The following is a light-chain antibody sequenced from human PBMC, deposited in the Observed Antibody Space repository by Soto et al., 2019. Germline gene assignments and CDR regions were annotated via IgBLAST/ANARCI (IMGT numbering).Light chain of an antibody. Sequence: DIVMTQAPLSLSVTPGQPASISCKSSQSLLHSDGKTYLSWYLQKPGQPPQLLKYEVSIRFSGVPDRFRGSGSGTDFTLSISRMEAADVGIYYCMQATQPLLTFGGGTKVDIK. CDR3: MQATQPLLT. J-gene: IGKJ4*01. CDR1: QSLLHSDGKTY. CDR2: EVS. V-gene: IGKV2-29*03.